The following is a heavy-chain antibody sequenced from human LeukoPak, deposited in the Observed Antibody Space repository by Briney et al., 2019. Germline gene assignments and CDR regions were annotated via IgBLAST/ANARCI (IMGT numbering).Heavy chain of an antibody. D-gene: IGHD3-10*01. V-gene: IGHV1-3*01. Sequence: ASVKVSCKASGYTFTSYAIHWVRQAPGQRLEWMGWINAGNGNTKYSQKFQGRVTITRDTSASTAYMELSSLRSEDTAVYYCAREGPTMVRGVVTLEFDYWGQGTLVTVSS. J-gene: IGHJ4*02. CDR1: GYTFTSYA. CDR2: INAGNGNT. CDR3: AREGPTMVRGVVTLEFDY.